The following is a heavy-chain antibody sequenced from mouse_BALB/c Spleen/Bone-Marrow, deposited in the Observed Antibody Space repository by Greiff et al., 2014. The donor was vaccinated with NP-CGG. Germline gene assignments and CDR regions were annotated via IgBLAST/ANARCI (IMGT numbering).Heavy chain of an antibody. CDR3: ARSYYYGSSLYAMDY. V-gene: IGHV14-1*02. J-gene: IGHJ4*01. Sequence: DVKLVESGAELVRPGALVKLSCKASGFNIKDYCMHWVKQRPEQGLEWIGWIDPENGNTIYDPKFQGKASITADTSSNTAYLQLSSLTSEDTAVYYCARSYYYGSSLYAMDYWGQGTSVTVSS. CDR2: IDPENGNT. D-gene: IGHD1-1*01. CDR1: GFNIKDYC.